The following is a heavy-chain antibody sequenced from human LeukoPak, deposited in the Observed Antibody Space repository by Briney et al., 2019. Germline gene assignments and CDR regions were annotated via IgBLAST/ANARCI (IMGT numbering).Heavy chain of an antibody. J-gene: IGHJ1*01. CDR3: AKVCTIFGVVITQYFQH. D-gene: IGHD3-3*01. CDR1: GFTFSSYA. Sequence: GGSLRLSCAASGFTFSSYAMSWVRQAPGKGLEWVSAISGSGGSTYYVDSVKGRFTISRDNSKNTLYLQTNSLRAEDTAVYYCAKVCTIFGVVITQYFQHWGQGTLVTVSS. V-gene: IGHV3-23*01. CDR2: ISGSGGST.